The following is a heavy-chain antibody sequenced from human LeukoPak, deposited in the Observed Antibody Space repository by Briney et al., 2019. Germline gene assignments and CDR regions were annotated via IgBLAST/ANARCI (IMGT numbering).Heavy chain of an antibody. Sequence: PSETLSLTCNVSGGSISSSSYYWGWIRQPPGKGLEWIGSIYYSGSTNYNPSLKSRVTISVDTSKNQFSLKLSSVTAADTAVYYCARVNEGDGYNYLYYYYYYGMDVWGQGTTVTVSS. CDR2: IYYSGST. V-gene: IGHV4-39*07. CDR3: ARVNEGDGYNYLYYYYYYGMDV. J-gene: IGHJ6*02. CDR1: GGSISSSSYY. D-gene: IGHD5-24*01.